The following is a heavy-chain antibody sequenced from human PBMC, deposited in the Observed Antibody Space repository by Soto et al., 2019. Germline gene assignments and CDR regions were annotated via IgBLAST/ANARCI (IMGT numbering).Heavy chain of an antibody. V-gene: IGHV3-30-3*01. CDR1: GFIFSSYA. Sequence: QVQLVDSGGGVVQPGRSLRLSCAASGFIFSSYAMHWVRQAPGKGLEWVGLISDDGSSKYYADSVKGRFTISRDNSKNTLDLQMNSLSADDTAVYYCTRADLTVTMSVFDPWGQGTLVTVSS. D-gene: IGHD4-17*01. J-gene: IGHJ5*02. CDR3: TRADLTVTMSVFDP. CDR2: ISDDGSSK.